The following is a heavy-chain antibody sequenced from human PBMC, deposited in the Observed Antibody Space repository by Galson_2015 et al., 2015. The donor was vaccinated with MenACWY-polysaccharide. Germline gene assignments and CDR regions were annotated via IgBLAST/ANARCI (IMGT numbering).Heavy chain of an antibody. J-gene: IGHJ4*02. CDR2: ITGSDDRT. V-gene: IGHV3-23*01. CDR3: TKSFITIWHS. Sequence: SLRLSCAASGFTFSGSGMGWVRQAPGRGLQWVSSITGSDDRTFYADSVKGRFTISRDNSKNTLFLQLNGLRAEDTALYYCTKSFITIWHSWGQGTLVTVSS. D-gene: IGHD2/OR15-2a*01. CDR1: GFTFSGSG.